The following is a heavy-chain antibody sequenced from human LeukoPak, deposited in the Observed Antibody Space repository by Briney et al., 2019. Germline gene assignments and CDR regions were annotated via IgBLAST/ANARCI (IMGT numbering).Heavy chain of an antibody. CDR2: IYTSGST. CDR1: GGSISSYY. J-gene: IGHJ4*02. V-gene: IGHV4-4*07. Sequence: PSETLSLTCTVSGGSISSYYWSWIRQPAGKGLEWIGRIYTSGSTNYNPSLKSRVTMSVDMSKNQFSLKLSSVTAADTAVYYCARVSSGYSYGYFFDYWGQGTLVTVSS. D-gene: IGHD5-18*01. CDR3: ARVSSGYSYGYFFDY.